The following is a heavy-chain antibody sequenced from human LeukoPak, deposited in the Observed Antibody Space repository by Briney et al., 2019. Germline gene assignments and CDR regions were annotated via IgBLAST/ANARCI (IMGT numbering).Heavy chain of an antibody. V-gene: IGHV1-69*05. D-gene: IGHD6-19*01. Sequence: SVKVSCKASGGTFGSYAISWVRQAPGQGLGWMGGIIPIFGTANYAQKFQGRVTSTKDESTSTAYMELSSLRSEDTAVYYCAREGIAVAGTSTPVGAFDIWGQGTMVSVSS. J-gene: IGHJ3*02. CDR1: GGTFGSYA. CDR3: AREGIAVAGTSTPVGAFDI. CDR2: IIPIFGTA.